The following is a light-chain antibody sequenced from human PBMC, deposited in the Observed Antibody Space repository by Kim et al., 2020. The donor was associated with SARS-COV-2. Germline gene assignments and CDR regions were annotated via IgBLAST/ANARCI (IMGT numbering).Light chain of an antibody. Sequence: DIQLTQSPPSLSASVGDTVTITCQASQDISDYLNWYQQKPGKAPKLLIYDASNLETGVPSRFSGSGSGTNLILTISSLQPEDIATYFCQQYGDLPYTFGKGTKVDIK. J-gene: IGKJ2*01. CDR1: QDISDY. V-gene: IGKV1-33*01. CDR3: QQYGDLPYT. CDR2: DAS.